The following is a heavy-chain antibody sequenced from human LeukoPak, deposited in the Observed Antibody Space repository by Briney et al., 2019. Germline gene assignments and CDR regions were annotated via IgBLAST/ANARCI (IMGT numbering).Heavy chain of an antibody. V-gene: IGHV3-30*18. CDR2: ISYDGSNK. J-gene: IGHJ5*02. CDR3: AKEGDGSGSYYNPNWFDP. CDR1: GFTFSSYG. Sequence: GGSLRLSCAASGFTFSSYGMHWVRQAPGKGLEWVAVISYDGSNKYYADSVKGRFTISRDNSKNTLYLQMNSLRAEDTAVYYCAKEGDGSGSYYNPNWFDPWGQGTLVTVSS. D-gene: IGHD3-10*01.